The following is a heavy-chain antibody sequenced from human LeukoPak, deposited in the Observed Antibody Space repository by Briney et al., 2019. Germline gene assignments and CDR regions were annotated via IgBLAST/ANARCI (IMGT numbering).Heavy chain of an antibody. CDR3: ARHNWGFRAFDI. CDR1: GGSICSYY. CDR2: IYSSGTT. D-gene: IGHD7-27*01. Sequence: SETLSLTSSVSGGSICSYYWSWIRQPPGKGLEWIGYIYSSGTTNYNPSLKSRVTIAVDTSKNQFSLKLSSVTAADTAVYYCARHNWGFRAFDIWGQGTMVTVSS. J-gene: IGHJ3*02. V-gene: IGHV4-59*08.